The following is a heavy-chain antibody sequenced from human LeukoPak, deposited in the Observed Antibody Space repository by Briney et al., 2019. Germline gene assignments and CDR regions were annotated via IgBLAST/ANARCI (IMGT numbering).Heavy chain of an antibody. CDR3: GRGYANNDAFDI. Sequence: PGGSLRLSCAASGFTFSSYGMHWVRQAPGKGLEWVAVIWYDGSNKYYADSVKGRFTISRDNSKNTLYLQMNSLRAEDTAVYYCGRGYANNDAFDIWGQGTMVTVSS. CDR2: IWYDGSNK. V-gene: IGHV3-33*01. D-gene: IGHD3-16*01. J-gene: IGHJ3*02. CDR1: GFTFSSYG.